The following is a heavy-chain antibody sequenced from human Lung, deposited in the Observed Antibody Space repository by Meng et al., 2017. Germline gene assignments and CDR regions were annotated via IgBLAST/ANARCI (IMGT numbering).Heavy chain of an antibody. J-gene: IGHJ4*02. V-gene: IGHV4-34*01. D-gene: IGHD4-11*01. CDR1: GGSFSEYY. CDR3: ARGPTTMAHDFDY. CDR2: INHSGST. Sequence: QGQLQQWGAGLLRSSETLSLRFVVSGGSFSEYYWSWIRQPPGKGLEWIGEINHSGSTNYNPSLESRATISVDTSQNNLSLKLSSVTAADSAVYYCARGPTTMAHDFDYWGQGTLVTVSS.